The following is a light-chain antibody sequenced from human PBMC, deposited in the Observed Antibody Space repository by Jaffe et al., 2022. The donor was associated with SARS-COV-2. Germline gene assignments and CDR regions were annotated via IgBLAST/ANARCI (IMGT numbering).Light chain of an antibody. J-gene: IGLJ3*02. Sequence: QSVLTQPPSVSAAPGQKVTISCSGTNSDIGNNYVSWYQQLPGTVPKLLIFDNDKRPSGIPDRFSGSKSGTSATLAIIGLQTGDEADYYCGTWDSSLGGFNWMFGGGTKLTVL. CDR1: NSDIGNNY. V-gene: IGLV1-51*01. CDR3: GTWDSSLGGFNWM. CDR2: DND.